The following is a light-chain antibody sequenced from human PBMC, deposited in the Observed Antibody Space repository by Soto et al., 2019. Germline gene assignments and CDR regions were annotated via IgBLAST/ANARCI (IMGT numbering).Light chain of an antibody. CDR1: SSDAGSYNL. J-gene: IGLJ2*01. Sequence: QSALTQPASVSGSPGQSITISCTGTSSDAGSYNLVSWYQQHPGKAPKLMIYEGSKRPSGVSNRFSGSKSGNTASLTISGLQAEDEADYYCCSYAGSSTLLFGGGTKLTVL. CDR3: CSYAGSSTLL. V-gene: IGLV2-23*01. CDR2: EGS.